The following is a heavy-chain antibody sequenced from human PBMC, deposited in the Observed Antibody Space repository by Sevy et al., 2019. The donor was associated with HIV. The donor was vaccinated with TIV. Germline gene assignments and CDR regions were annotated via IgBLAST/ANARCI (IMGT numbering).Heavy chain of an antibody. V-gene: IGHV3-21*01. CDR2: ISSTSNYI. D-gene: IGHD3-3*01. CDR1: GFTFSTYS. J-gene: IGHJ2*01. CDR3: ARGYDFWSGYYTPDWYFDL. Sequence: GGSLRLSCAASGFTFSTYSMNWVRQAPGRGLEWVSSISSTSNYIYYAASVKGRFTISRDNAKNSLYLQMNSLRAEDTAVFYCARGYDFWSGYYTPDWYFDLWGRGTLVTVSS.